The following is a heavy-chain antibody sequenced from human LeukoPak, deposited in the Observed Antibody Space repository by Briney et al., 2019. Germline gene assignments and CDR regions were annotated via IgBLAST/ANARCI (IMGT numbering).Heavy chain of an antibody. D-gene: IGHD3-22*01. CDR2: IYYSGST. Sequence: GSLRLSCAASGLTLSRYWMSWIRQPPGKGLEWIGYIYYSGSTNHNPSLKSRVTISVDTSKNQFSLKLSSVTAADTAVYYCAREGYYYDSSADYYFDYWGQGSQVTVSS. J-gene: IGHJ4*02. CDR1: GLTLSRYW. V-gene: IGHV4-59*01. CDR3: AREGYYYDSSADYYFDY.